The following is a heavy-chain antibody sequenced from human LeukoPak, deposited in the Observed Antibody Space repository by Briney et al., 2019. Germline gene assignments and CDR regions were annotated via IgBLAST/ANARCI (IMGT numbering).Heavy chain of an antibody. CDR1: GYGFTSYW. CDR2: IHPGDSDT. V-gene: IGHV5-51*01. D-gene: IGHD2-2*01. J-gene: IGHJ3*02. Sequence: GASLKISCKGSGYGFTSYWIGWVRRMPGKGLEWMGIIHPGDSDTRYSPSFQGQVPISAAKCITTAHLPWISLKASDTAMYFCASPVVPAAIDAFDIWGQGTMVTVCS. CDR3: ASPVVPAAIDAFDI.